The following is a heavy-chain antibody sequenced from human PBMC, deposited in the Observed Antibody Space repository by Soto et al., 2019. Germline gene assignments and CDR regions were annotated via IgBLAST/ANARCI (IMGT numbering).Heavy chain of an antibody. V-gene: IGHV1-2*02. J-gene: IGHJ5*02. CDR2: INPNSRGT. CDR1: GYTFTDYF. Sequence: ASVKVSCKASGYTFTDYFIHWVRQAPGQGFEWMGWINPNSRGTNYAQKFQGRVTMTRDTSNSTAYMELRGLKSDDTAVYYCARVTLKAGNWFDPWGQGTLVTVSS. CDR3: ARVTLKAGNWFDP.